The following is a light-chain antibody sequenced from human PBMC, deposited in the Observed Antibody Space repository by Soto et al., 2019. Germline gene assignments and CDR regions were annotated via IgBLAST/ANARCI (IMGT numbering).Light chain of an antibody. CDR2: EVS. J-gene: IGLJ3*02. V-gene: IGLV2-14*01. Sequence: QSALTQPASVSGSPGQSITISCTGTSSDIGGYDYVSWYQQHPGKVPKLMIFEVSNRPSGVSYRFPGSKSGNTASLTISGLQAEDEADYYCSSYTSSSIRVFGGGTKVTVL. CDR1: SSDIGGYDY. CDR3: SSYTSSSIRV.